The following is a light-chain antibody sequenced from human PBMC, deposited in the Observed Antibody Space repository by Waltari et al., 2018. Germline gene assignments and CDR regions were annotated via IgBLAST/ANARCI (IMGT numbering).Light chain of an antibody. CDR3: CSYAGSVV. Sequence: QSALTQPRSVSGSPGQSVTIPCTGTSSAVGGYNYVSWYQQHPGKAPKLMIYDVSKRPSGVPDRFSGSKSGNTASLTISGLQAEDEADYYCCSYAGSVVFGGGTKLTVL. CDR2: DVS. J-gene: IGLJ2*01. V-gene: IGLV2-11*01. CDR1: SSAVGGYNY.